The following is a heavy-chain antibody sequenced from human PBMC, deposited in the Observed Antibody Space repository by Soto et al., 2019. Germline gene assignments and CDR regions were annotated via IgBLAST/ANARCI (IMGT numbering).Heavy chain of an antibody. CDR3: VREGRGSFDF. V-gene: IGHV3-23*01. Sequence: GGSLRLSCAASGFIFTNYAMNWVRQAPGKGLEWVSVIGGRGNSAYYADSVQGRFTISRDNSKNTLSLQMSSLTAGDTAIYYCVREGRGSFDFWGRGTMVTVSS. D-gene: IGHD5-12*01. J-gene: IGHJ3*01. CDR2: IGGRGNSA. CDR1: GFIFTNYA.